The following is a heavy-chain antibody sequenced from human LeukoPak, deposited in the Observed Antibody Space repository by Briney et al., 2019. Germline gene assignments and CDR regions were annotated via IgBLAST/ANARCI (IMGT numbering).Heavy chain of an antibody. CDR3: ARDGREDYDFWSGYRPEPPNDY. CDR1: GYTFSNYD. CDR2: MNPNSGNT. D-gene: IGHD3-3*01. J-gene: IGHJ4*02. Sequence: ASVKVSCKASGYTFSNYDINWLRQASGQGLEWMGWMNPNSGNTGYTQKFQGRVTMTRDTSISTAYMELSSLRSEDTAVYYCARDGREDYDFWSGYRPEPPNDYWGQGTLVTVSS. V-gene: IGHV1-8*01.